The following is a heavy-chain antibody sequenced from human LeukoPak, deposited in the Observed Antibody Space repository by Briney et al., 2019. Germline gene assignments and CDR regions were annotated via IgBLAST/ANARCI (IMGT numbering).Heavy chain of an antibody. CDR2: ISYDGSNK. V-gene: IGHV3-30*04. CDR3: ARGYYDSSGYLDY. D-gene: IGHD3-22*01. CDR1: GFTFSSYA. J-gene: IGHJ4*02. Sequence: GGSLRLSCAASGFTFSSYAMHWVRQAPGKGLEWVAVISYDGSNKYYADSVKGRFTISRDNSKNTLYLQMNSLRAEDTAVYYCARGYYDSSGYLDYWGQGTLVTVSS.